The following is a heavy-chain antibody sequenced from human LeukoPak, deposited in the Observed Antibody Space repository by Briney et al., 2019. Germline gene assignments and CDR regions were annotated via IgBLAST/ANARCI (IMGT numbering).Heavy chain of an antibody. J-gene: IGHJ6*03. D-gene: IGHD3/OR15-3a*01. Sequence: SETLSLTCAVYGGSFSGYYWSWIRQPPGKGLEWIGEINHSGSTNYNPSLKSRDTISVDTSKNQFSLKLSSVTAADTAVYYCARARGPPDYYYYYMDVWGKGTTVTVSS. CDR1: GGSFSGYY. V-gene: IGHV4-34*01. CDR3: ARARGPPDYYYYYMDV. CDR2: INHSGST.